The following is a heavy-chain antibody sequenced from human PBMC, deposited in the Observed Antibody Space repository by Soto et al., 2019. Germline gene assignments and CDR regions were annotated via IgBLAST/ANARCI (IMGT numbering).Heavy chain of an antibody. J-gene: IGHJ4*02. V-gene: IGHV3-23*01. CDR3: AKRAWGSFYFDY. D-gene: IGHD7-27*01. CDR1: GFTLSSYA. Sequence: GGSLRLSCAASGFTLSSYAMSWVRQAPGKGLEWVSVISGSGDSTYYADSVKGRFTISRDNSKNTLYLQMNSLRAEDTALYYCAKRAWGSFYFDYWGQGTLVTVSS. CDR2: ISGSGDST.